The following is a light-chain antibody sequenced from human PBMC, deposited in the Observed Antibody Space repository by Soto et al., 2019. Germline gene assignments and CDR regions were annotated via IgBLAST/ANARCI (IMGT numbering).Light chain of an antibody. CDR1: QTISRY. CDR3: QQSSSTPLT. V-gene: IGKV1-39*01. J-gene: IGKJ1*01. Sequence: DIPMTPSPSSPSASVGGRVTIPCRASQTISRYLNWYQQKPEKAPKLLIYAASSLQSGVPSRFSGGGSGTDFTLTISSLQPEDFATYYCQQSSSTPLTFGQGTKVDIK. CDR2: AAS.